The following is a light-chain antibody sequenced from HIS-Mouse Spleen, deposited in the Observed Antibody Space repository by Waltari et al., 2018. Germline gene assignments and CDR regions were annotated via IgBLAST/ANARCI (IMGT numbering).Light chain of an antibody. V-gene: IGLV2-23*01. CDR2: EGS. Sequence: QSALTQPASVSGSPGQSTTLSCTGTSRDVGSYNLVSWYQPHPGKAPKLMIYEGSKRPSGVSNRFSGSKSGNTASLTISGLQAEDEADYYCCSYAGSSTWVFGGGTKLTVL. CDR1: SRDVGSYNL. CDR3: CSYAGSSTWV. J-gene: IGLJ3*02.